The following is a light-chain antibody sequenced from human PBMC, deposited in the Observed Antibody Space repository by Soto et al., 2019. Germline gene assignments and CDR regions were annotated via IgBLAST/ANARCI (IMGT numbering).Light chain of an antibody. J-gene: IGKJ5*01. CDR2: SAS. Sequence: IVFTHSPFTLSSSPVERATPCFMASQSVSSSHLAWYQHKPGQAPRLLIYSASSRATGSPDRFSGGGSGTDFTLTISRLEPEDFAVYYCQKYGYSPINFGQGTRLEIK. V-gene: IGKV3-20*01. CDR1: QSVSSSH. CDR3: QKYGYSPIN.